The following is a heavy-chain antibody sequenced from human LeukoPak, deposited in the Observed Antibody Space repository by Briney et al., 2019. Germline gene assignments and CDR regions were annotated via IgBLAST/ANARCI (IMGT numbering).Heavy chain of an antibody. D-gene: IGHD6-13*01. J-gene: IGHJ4*02. CDR1: GFTFSSYE. CDR3: ASAVSPPIAAAATTFDY. V-gene: IGHV3-48*03. CDR2: ISSSGSTI. Sequence: GGSLRLSCAASGFTFSSYEMDWVRQAPGKGLEWVSYISSSGSTIYYADSVKGRFTISRDNAKNSLYLQMNSLRAADTAVYYCASAVSPPIAAAATTFDYWGQGTLVTVSS.